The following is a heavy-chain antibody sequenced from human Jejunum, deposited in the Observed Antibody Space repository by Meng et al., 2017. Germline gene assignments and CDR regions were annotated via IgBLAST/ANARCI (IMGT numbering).Heavy chain of an antibody. J-gene: IGHJ5*02. Sequence: QLVESGGGLVRPGGSLRFSCAASGLTFRSSWMYWVRQAPGKGLVWVSRIKSDGTITYADSVKGRFTMSRDNAKNTVFLQMNSLRADDTAMYYCAKSGYSTSRFDPWGQGTLVTVSS. D-gene: IGHD6-13*01. V-gene: IGHV3-74*03. CDR3: AKSGYSTSRFDP. CDR1: GLTFRSSW. CDR2: IKSDGTI.